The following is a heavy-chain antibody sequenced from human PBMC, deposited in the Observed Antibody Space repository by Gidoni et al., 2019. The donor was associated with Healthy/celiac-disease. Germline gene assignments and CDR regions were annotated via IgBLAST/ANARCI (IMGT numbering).Heavy chain of an antibody. V-gene: IGHV1-2*02. CDR3: ARDVPSNGWDYIWGSYPSTEGALDY. CDR1: GYTFTGYF. CDR2: INPNSGGT. D-gene: IGHD3-16*01. J-gene: IGHJ4*02. Sequence: QVQLVQSGAEAKKPGAPVKVSCKAYGYTFTGYFFHWVRQAPGQGLVWMGWINPNSGGTNYAQKFQGRVTMTRDTSISTAYMELSRLRSDDTAVYYCARDVPSNGWDYIWGSYPSTEGALDYWGQGTLVTVSS.